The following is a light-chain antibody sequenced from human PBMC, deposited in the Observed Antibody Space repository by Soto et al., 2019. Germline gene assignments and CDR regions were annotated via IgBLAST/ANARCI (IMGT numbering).Light chain of an antibody. V-gene: IGKV1-5*01. CDR2: DAS. Sequence: DIQMAQSPSTLSASVGDRVTITCRASQSISIWLAWYQQKPGKAPKLLIYDASSLESGVPSRFSGSGSGTEFTLTISSLQPDDFATYYCQQYHIYSWTFGQGTKVDIK. CDR3: QQYHIYSWT. CDR1: QSISIW. J-gene: IGKJ1*01.